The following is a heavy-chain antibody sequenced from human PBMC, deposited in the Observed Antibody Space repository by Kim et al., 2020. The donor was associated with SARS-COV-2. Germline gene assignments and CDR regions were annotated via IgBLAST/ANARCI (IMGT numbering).Heavy chain of an antibody. CDR3: ARHYDSSGKTLWNFDF. Sequence: SETLSLTCTVSGGSIRSSSYYWGWIRQPPGKGLEWIGSIYYSGSTYYNPSLKSRVTISVDTSTNQFSLKLSSVTAADTAVYYCARHYDSSGKTLWNFDFWGQGTLVTVSS. J-gene: IGHJ4*02. CDR1: GGSIRSSSYY. CDR2: IYYSGST. D-gene: IGHD3-22*01. V-gene: IGHV4-39*01.